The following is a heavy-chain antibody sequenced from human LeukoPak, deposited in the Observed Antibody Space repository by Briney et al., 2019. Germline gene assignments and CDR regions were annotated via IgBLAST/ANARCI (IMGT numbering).Heavy chain of an antibody. V-gene: IGHV4-39*07. Sequence: SETLSLTCTVSGGSISSSSYYWGWIRQPPGKGLEWIGSIYYSGSTYNNPSLKSRVTISVDTSKNQFSLKLSSVTAADTAVYYCARTHYGDYGLFYWGQGTLVTVSS. J-gene: IGHJ4*02. CDR2: IYYSGST. D-gene: IGHD4-17*01. CDR1: GGSISSSSYY. CDR3: ARTHYGDYGLFY.